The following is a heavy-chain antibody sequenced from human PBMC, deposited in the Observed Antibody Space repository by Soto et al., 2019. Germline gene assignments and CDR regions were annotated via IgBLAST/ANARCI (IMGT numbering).Heavy chain of an antibody. CDR1: GFTFSSHA. CDR3: AKVSSSWYAGFFDL. CDR2: LSDSGGIT. J-gene: IGHJ4*02. V-gene: IGHV3-23*01. D-gene: IGHD6-13*01. Sequence: EVQLLESGGGLVQPGGSLRLSCTASGFTFSSHAMTWVRQAPGKGLEWVSGLSDSGGITYYADSVKGRFTISRDNSMNTLYLQMNTLRAEDTAVYYCAKVSSSWYAGFFDLWGQGTLVTVSS.